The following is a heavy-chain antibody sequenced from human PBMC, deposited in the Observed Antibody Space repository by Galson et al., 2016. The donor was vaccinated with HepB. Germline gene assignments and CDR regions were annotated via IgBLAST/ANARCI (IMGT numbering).Heavy chain of an antibody. V-gene: IGHV3-30-3*01. D-gene: IGHD1-1*01. CDR1: GFSSSGYA. CDR3: ARDGWIASTRTFFDS. Sequence: SLRLSCPASGFSSSGYAMHWVRQAPGKELEWVTDISHDASRTNYADSVKGRFTISRDNSKNTLFLQMNSLRPEDTALYYCARDGWIASTRTFFDSWGQGTLVTVSS. J-gene: IGHJ4*02. CDR2: ISHDASRT.